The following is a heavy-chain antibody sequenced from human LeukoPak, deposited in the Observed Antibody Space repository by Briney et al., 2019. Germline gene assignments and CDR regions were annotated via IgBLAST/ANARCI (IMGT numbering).Heavy chain of an antibody. J-gene: IGHJ4*02. CDR2: IIPILGIA. V-gene: IGHV1-69*04. CDR1: GGTFSSYA. Sequence: GASVKVSCKASGGTFSSYAISWVRQAPGQGLEWMGRIIPILGIANYAQKFQGRVTITADKSTSTAYMELSSLRSEDTAVYYCARASGWSIVDYWGQGTLVTVSS. D-gene: IGHD6-19*01. CDR3: ARASGWSIVDY.